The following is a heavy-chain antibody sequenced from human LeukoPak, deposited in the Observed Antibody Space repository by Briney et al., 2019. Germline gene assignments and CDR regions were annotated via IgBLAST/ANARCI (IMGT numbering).Heavy chain of an antibody. CDR1: GFTLSRYW. CDR3: ARSYCSGGTCYERDY. D-gene: IGHD2-15*01. CDR2: IKQDGSEK. V-gene: IGHV3-7*01. Sequence: GGPLRLSCAASGFTLSRYWMSWVRQAPGKGLEWVANIKQDGSEKYYVDSVKGRFTISRDNAKNSLYLQMDSLRAEDTAVYYCARSYCSGGTCYERDYWGQGTLVTVSS. J-gene: IGHJ4*02.